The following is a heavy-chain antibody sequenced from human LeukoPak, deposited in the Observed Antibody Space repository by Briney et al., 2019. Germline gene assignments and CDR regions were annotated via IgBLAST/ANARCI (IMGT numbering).Heavy chain of an antibody. CDR2: IRSKANSYAT. J-gene: IGHJ3*02. Sequence: GGSLRLSCAASGFTFSGSAMHWVRQASGKGLEWVGRIRSKANSYATAYAASVKGRFTISRDDSKNTAYLQMNSLKTEDTAVYYCAKAKIAAAAKGGFDIWGQGTMVTVSS. CDR3: AKAKIAAAAKGGFDI. CDR1: GFTFSGSA. D-gene: IGHD6-13*01. V-gene: IGHV3-73*01.